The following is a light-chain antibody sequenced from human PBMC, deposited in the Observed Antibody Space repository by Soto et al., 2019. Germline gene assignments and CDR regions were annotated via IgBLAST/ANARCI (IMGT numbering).Light chain of an antibody. CDR2: EVT. CDR1: SSDVGANIY. J-gene: IGLJ2*01. V-gene: IGLV2-8*01. CDR3: STFGGTKV. Sequence: QSAPTQPPSASGSPGQSVTISCTGSSSDVGANIYVSWYQQHPGKAPKLIIYEVTKRPSGVPDRFSGSKSGNTASLTVSGLQAEDEADYYCSTFGGTKVFGGGTKLTVL.